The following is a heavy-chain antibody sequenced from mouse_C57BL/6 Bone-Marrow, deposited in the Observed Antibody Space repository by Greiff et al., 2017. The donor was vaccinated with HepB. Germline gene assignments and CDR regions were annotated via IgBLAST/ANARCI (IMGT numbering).Heavy chain of an antibody. Sequence: DVKLVESGGGLVQPGESLKLSCESNEYEFPSHDMSWVRKTPEKRLELVAAINSDGGSTYYPDTMERRFIISRDNTKKTLYLQMSSLRSEDTALYYCASLYYGYDDDYWGQGTSVTVSS. CDR2: INSDGGST. V-gene: IGHV5-2*01. CDR1: EYEFPSHD. D-gene: IGHD2-2*01. CDR3: ASLYYGYDDDY. J-gene: IGHJ4*01.